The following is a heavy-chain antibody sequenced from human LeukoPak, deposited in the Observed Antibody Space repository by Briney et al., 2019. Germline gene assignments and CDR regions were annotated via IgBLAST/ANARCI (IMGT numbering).Heavy chain of an antibody. CDR1: GFTFSSYS. CDR3: ARGGYGDPVDY. Sequence: GGSLRLSCAASGFTFSSYSMNWVRQAPGKGLEWVSYISSSSSTIYYADSVKGRFTISRDNAKNSLYLQMNSLRAEDTAVYYCARGGYGDPVDYWGQGTLVTVSS. CDR2: ISSSSSTI. D-gene: IGHD4-17*01. V-gene: IGHV3-48*01. J-gene: IGHJ4*02.